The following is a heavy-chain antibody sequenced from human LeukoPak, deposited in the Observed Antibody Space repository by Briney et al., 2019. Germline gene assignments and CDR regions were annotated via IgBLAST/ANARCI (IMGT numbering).Heavy chain of an antibody. CDR2: ISAYNGNT. Sequence: ASVKVSCKASGYTFTSYGISWVRQAPGQGLEWMGWISAYNGNTNYAQKLQGRVAMTTDTSTSTAYMELRSLRSDDTAVYYCAREGYCSSTRNYYYGTDVWGQGTTVTVSS. J-gene: IGHJ6*02. V-gene: IGHV1-18*01. D-gene: IGHD2-2*01. CDR3: AREGYCSSTRNYYYGTDV. CDR1: GYTFTSYG.